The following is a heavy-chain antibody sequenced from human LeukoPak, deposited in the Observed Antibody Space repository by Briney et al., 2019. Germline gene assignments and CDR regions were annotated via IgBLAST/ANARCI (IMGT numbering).Heavy chain of an antibody. V-gene: IGHV4-34*01. CDR2: INHSGST. CDR3: ARVGSIRRYFDY. CDR1: GGSFSGYY. D-gene: IGHD2/OR15-2a*01. Sequence: SETLSLTCAVFGGSFSGYYWSWIRQPPGKGLEWIGEINHSGSTNYNPSLKSRVTISVDTSKNQFSLKLSSVTAADTAVYYCARVGSIRRYFDYWGQGTLVTVSS. J-gene: IGHJ4*02.